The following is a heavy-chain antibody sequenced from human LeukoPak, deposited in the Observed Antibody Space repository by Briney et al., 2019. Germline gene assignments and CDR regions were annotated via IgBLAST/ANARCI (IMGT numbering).Heavy chain of an antibody. CDR3: ARDSKGYGDSDAFDI. Sequence: SQTLSLTCTVTGGSISSGGYYWSWIRQHPGKGLEWIGYIYYSGSTYYNPSLKSRVTISVDTSKNQFSLKLSSVTAADTAVYYCARDSKGYGDSDAFDIWGQGTMVTVSS. J-gene: IGHJ3*02. CDR2: IYYSGST. V-gene: IGHV4-31*03. D-gene: IGHD4-17*01. CDR1: GGSISSGGYY.